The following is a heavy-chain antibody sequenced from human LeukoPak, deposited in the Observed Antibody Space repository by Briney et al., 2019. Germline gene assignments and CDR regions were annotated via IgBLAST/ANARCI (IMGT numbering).Heavy chain of an antibody. CDR1: GFTFTNHW. V-gene: IGHV3-48*04. Sequence: GGSLRLSCAASGFTFTNHWMHWVRQAPGKGLEWVSYISSSSSTIYYADSVKGRFTISRDNAKNSLYLQMNSLRAEDTAVYYCATTMGLYHYYMDVWGKGTTVTVSS. CDR3: ATTMGLYHYYMDV. D-gene: IGHD5-12*01. CDR2: ISSSSSTI. J-gene: IGHJ6*03.